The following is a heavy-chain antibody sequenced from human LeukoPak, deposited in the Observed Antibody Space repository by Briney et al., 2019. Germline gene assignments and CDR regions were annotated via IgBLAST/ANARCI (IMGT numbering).Heavy chain of an antibody. Sequence: SETLSLTCTVSGGSISSYYWSWIRQPPGKGLEWIGYIYYSGSTNYNPSLKSRVTISVDTSKNQFSLKLSSVTAADTAVYYCARDGRGFKIPEDYWGQGTLVTVSS. CDR3: ARDGRGFKIPEDY. V-gene: IGHV4-59*01. D-gene: IGHD5-24*01. J-gene: IGHJ4*02. CDR2: IYYSGST. CDR1: GGSISSYY.